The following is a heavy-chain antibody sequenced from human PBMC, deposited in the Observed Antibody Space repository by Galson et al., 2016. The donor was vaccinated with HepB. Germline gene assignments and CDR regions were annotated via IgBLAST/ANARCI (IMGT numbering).Heavy chain of an antibody. CDR1: GFRFTSYV. V-gene: IGHV3-23*01. J-gene: IGHJ4*02. D-gene: IGHD3-16*01. CDR2: IRGRGFGT. Sequence: SLRLSCAASGFRFTSYVMGWVRQPPGKGLEWLSSIRGRGFGTFEADSVKGRFTISRDNSRNTVYLHLNRVTAEDAGLYFCAKYPEGDYRHFEDWGQGTLVTVSS. CDR3: AKYPEGDYRHFED.